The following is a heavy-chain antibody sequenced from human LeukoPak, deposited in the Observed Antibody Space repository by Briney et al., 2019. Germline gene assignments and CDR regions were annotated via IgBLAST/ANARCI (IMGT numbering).Heavy chain of an antibody. V-gene: IGHV3-7*01. D-gene: IGHD3-10*01. CDR3: AREGSYDAFDI. CDR2: IKQDGSEK. CDR1: GFTFSSYW. J-gene: IGHJ3*02. Sequence: GGSLRLSCAASGFTFSSYWMSWVRQAPGRGLEWVANIKQDGSEKYYVDSVKGRFTISRDNAKNSLYLQMNSLRAEDTAVYYCAREGSYDAFDIWGQGTMVTVSS.